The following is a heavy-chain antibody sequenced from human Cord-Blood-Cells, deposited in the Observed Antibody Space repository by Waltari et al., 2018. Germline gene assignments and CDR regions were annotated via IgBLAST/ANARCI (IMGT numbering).Heavy chain of an antibody. V-gene: IGHV4-34*01. CDR2: INHSGST. J-gene: IGHJ4*02. CDR1: GGSFSGYY. Sequence: QVQLQQWGAGLLKPSETLSPTCAVSGGSFSGYYWSWIRQPPGNGLEWIGEINHSGSTNYNPSLNSRVTISVETSKNQFSLELSAVNAADTAVYYCARNYDFWSGYVYYWGQGTLVTVSS. CDR3: ARNYDFWSGYVYY. D-gene: IGHD3-3*01.